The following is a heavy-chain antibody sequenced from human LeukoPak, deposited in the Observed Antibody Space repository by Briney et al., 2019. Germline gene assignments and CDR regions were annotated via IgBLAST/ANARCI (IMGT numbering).Heavy chain of an antibody. CDR3: ARDMHKGKGGYDDAFDI. V-gene: IGHV4-30-4*08. J-gene: IGHJ3*02. CDR1: GGSISSGDYY. CDR2: IYYSGST. Sequence: SETLSLTCTVSGGSISSGDYYWSWIRQPPGKGLEWIGYIYYSGSTYYNPSLKSRVTISVDTSKNQFSLKLSSVTAADTAVYHCARDMHKGKGGYDDAFDIWGQGTMVTVSS. D-gene: IGHD5-12*01.